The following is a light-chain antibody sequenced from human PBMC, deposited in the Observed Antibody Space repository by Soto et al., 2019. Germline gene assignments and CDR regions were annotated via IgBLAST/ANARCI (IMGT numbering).Light chain of an antibody. CDR3: SSYTSSRV. Sequence: QSVLTQPASVSGSPGQSITISCTGTSSDVGGYNYVSWYQQHPGKAPKLMIYDVSNRPSGVSNRFSGSKSGNTASLTISGLQADDEADYYCSSYTSSRVFGGGTK. J-gene: IGLJ3*02. CDR2: DVS. CDR1: SSDVGGYNY. V-gene: IGLV2-14*01.